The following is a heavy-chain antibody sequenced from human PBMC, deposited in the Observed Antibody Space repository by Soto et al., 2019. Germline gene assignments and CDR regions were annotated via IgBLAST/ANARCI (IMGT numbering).Heavy chain of an antibody. D-gene: IGHD3-16*01. J-gene: IGHJ3*02. Sequence: GESLKISCKGSGYSFTSYWIGWVRQMPGKGLEWMGIIYPGDSDIRNSPSFQGQVTISADKSINTAYLQWSSLKASDTAMYYCVRHNRGSYGAFDIWGQGTLVTVS. CDR1: GYSFTSYW. CDR3: VRHNRGSYGAFDI. CDR2: IYPGDSDI. V-gene: IGHV5-51*01.